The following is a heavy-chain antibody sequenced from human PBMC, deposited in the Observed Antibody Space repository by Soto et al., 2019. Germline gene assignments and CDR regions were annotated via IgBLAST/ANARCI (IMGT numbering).Heavy chain of an antibody. CDR3: ARDKITGLFDY. CDR2: IYHTGIT. Sequence: SSETLSLTCVVSGGSISSSYWWSWVRQSPGKGLEWIGEIYHTGITNYNPSLKSRVTISVDTSKNQFSLKLTSVTAADTAVYYCARDKITGLFDYWGQGTLVTVSS. CDR1: GGSISSSYW. J-gene: IGHJ4*02. V-gene: IGHV4-4*02. D-gene: IGHD2-8*02.